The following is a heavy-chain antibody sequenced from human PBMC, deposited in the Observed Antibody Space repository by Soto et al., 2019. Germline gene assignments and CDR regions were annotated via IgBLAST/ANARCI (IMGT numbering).Heavy chain of an antibody. J-gene: IGHJ4*02. V-gene: IGHV4-39*01. D-gene: IGHD5-18*01. Sequence: SETLSLTCTVSGGSISGYYWSWIRQPPGKGLEWIGSIYYSGSTYYNPSLKSRVTISVDTSKNQFSLKLSPVTAADTAVYYCARHPGYGLYYFDYWGQGTLVTVSS. CDR2: IYYSGST. CDR3: ARHPGYGLYYFDY. CDR1: GGSISGYY.